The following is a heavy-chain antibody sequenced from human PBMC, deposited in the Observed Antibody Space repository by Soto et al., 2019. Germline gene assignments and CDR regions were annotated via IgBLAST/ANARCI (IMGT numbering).Heavy chain of an antibody. CDR3: ARNGDSSDYRGWFDP. J-gene: IGHJ5*02. CDR2: IYSGGTT. Sequence: EVQLVESGGGLVQPGGSLRLSCAASGFTVSSNYMSWVRQAPGKGLEWVSVIYSGGTTYYADSVKGRFTISRDNSKNTLVLQMNRLRAEDTAVYYCARNGDSSDYRGWFDPWGQGTLVTVSS. D-gene: IGHD3-22*01. V-gene: IGHV3-66*01. CDR1: GFTVSSNY.